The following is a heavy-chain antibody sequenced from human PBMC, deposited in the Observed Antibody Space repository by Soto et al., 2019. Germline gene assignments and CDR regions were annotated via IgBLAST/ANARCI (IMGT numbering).Heavy chain of an antibody. Sequence: SETLSLTCTGSGGSISSSSYYWGWIRQPPGKGLEWIGSIYYSGYTYYNPSLKSRVTISVDTSKNQFSLKLSSVTAADTAVYYCARAPLGYYDSSGYHANYFDYWGQGTLVTVSS. CDR1: GGSISSSSYY. CDR3: ARAPLGYYDSSGYHANYFDY. V-gene: IGHV4-39*07. D-gene: IGHD3-22*01. CDR2: IYYSGYT. J-gene: IGHJ4*02.